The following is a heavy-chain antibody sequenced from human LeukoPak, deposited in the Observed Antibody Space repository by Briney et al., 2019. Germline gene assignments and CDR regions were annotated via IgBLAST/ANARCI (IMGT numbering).Heavy chain of an antibody. J-gene: IGHJ4*02. CDR3: ARDRWGSGSYRGPQHLDY. Sequence: ASVKVSCKASGYTFTAYYMHWVRQAPGQGLEWMGWISAYNGNTNYAQKLQGRVTMTTDTSTSTAYMELRSLRSDDTAVYYCARDRWGSGSYRGPQHLDYWGQGTLVTVSS. V-gene: IGHV1-18*04. CDR1: GYTFTAYY. CDR2: ISAYNGNT. D-gene: IGHD3-10*01.